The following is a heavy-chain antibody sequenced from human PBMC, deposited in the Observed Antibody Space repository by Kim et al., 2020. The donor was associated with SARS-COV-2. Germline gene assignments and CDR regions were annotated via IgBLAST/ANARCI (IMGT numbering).Heavy chain of an antibody. Sequence: GGSLRLSCVVSGFTFCDYYMGWVRQAPGKGLEWVGNIRQAVGAIFYSDSLKGRFALSRDNTKTSLYLQMNYLIAEDMGVYYCVREFYWGNGYAYNGDLWGQGTLVTVSA. D-gene: IGHD3-16*01. CDR1: GFTFCDYY. J-gene: IGHJ5*02. CDR2: IRQAVGAI. CDR3: VREFYWGNGYAYNGDL. V-gene: IGHV3-7*01.